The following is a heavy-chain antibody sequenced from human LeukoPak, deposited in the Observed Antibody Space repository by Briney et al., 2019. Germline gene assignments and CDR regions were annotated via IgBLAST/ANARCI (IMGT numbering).Heavy chain of an antibody. Sequence: GASVKVSCTASGYTLTIYSMDWARQAPGQGLEWRGWINPISGGTNYAQKFQGRVTMTRDTSISTAYMELSRLRSDDTAVYYCARVAFLVPHGRFGERTHFDYWGQGTLVTVSS. J-gene: IGHJ4*02. V-gene: IGHV1-2*02. D-gene: IGHD3-10*01. CDR1: GYTLTIYS. CDR2: INPISGGT. CDR3: ARVAFLVPHGRFGERTHFDY.